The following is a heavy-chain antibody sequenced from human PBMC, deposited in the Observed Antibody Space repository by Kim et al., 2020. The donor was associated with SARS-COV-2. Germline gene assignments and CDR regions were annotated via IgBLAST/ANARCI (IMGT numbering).Heavy chain of an antibody. D-gene: IGHD3-3*01. J-gene: IGHJ6*01. V-gene: IGHV1-2*05. CDR1: GYTFTGYY. CDR2: INPNSGGT. Sequence: ASVKVSCKASGYTFTGYYMHWVRQVPGQGLEWMGRINPNSGGTNYAQKFQGRVIMTRDTSISTAYMELSRLRSDDTVAYYCASNSYDFWRGCALNYGMDV. CDR3: ASNSYDFWRGCALNYGMDV.